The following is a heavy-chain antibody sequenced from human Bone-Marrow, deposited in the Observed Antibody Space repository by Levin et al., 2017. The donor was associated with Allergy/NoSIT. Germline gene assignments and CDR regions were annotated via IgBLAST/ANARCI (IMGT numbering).Heavy chain of an antibody. CDR2: ISWNSGSI. Sequence: SLKISCATSGFTLDDYAMHWVRQAPGKGLEWVSGISWNSGSIGYADSVKGRFTISRDNAGNSLYLVMNSLRAEATALYYGGKAGLDPAGPMFDHWGQGTLVTVSS. D-gene: IGHD3-9*01. V-gene: IGHV3-9*01. J-gene: IGHJ4*02. CDR3: GKAGLDPAGPMFDH. CDR1: GFTLDDYA.